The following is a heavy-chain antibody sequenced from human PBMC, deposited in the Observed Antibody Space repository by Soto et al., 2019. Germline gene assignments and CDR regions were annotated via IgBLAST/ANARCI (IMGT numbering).Heavy chain of an antibody. CDR1: GFTFSSYG. J-gene: IGHJ6*02. Sequence: QVQLVESGGGVVQPGRSLRLSCAASGFTFSSYGMHWVRQAPGKGLEWVAVIWYDGSNKYYADSVKGRFTISRDNSESTLYLQMTSLSAEDTAVYYCARKGGSYGYYYDMDVWGQGTTVTVSS. V-gene: IGHV3-33*01. CDR3: ARKGGSYGYYYDMDV. CDR2: IWYDGSNK. D-gene: IGHD5-18*01.